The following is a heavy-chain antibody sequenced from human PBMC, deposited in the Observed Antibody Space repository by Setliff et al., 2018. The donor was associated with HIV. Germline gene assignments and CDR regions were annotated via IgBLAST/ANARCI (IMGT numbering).Heavy chain of an antibody. Sequence: PSETLSLTCTVSGDSISSYYWTWIRQPAGQGLEWIGRIYISGSTKYNPFIKSRVTMSVDTSKSQFSLNLRSVTAADTAIYYCVRLELILVIGRRFDNWGQGTPVTVSS. CDR3: VRLELILVIGRRFDN. CDR2: IYISGST. D-gene: IGHD1-7*01. V-gene: IGHV4-4*07. CDR1: GDSISSYY. J-gene: IGHJ4*02.